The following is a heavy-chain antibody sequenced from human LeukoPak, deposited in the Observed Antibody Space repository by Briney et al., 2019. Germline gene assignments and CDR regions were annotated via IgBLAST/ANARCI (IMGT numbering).Heavy chain of an antibody. CDR3: VRDISGYYFDY. Sequence: GGSLRLSCAASVFTFSDYHMTWIRQAPGKGLEWASYISGSSIYTRYADSVKGRFTISRDNAKNSLYLQMNSLRAEDTALYYCVRDISGYYFDYWGQGTLVTVSS. V-gene: IGHV3-11*05. CDR1: VFTFSDYH. D-gene: IGHD3-22*01. CDR2: ISGSSIYT. J-gene: IGHJ4*02.